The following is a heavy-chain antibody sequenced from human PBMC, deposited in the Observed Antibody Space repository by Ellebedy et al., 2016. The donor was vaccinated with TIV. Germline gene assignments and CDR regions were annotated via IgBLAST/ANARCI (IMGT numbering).Heavy chain of an antibody. CDR3: SSAPSGLFDY. V-gene: IGHV3-66*01. CDR2: IYSVGTT. J-gene: IGHJ4*02. CDR1: GFTVSNNY. Sequence: PGGSLRLSCAASGFTVSNNYMSWVRQAPGKGLEWVSVIYSVGTTYHADSVKGRFIISRDNSKNTLYLQMNNLRVEDTAVYYCSSAPSGLFDYWGQGTLVTVSS. D-gene: IGHD3-10*01.